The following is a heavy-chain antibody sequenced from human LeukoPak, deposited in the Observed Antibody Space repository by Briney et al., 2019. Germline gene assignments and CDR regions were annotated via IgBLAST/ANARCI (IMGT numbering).Heavy chain of an antibody. D-gene: IGHD6-6*01. J-gene: IGHJ4*02. CDR3: AKDPEYSSSSSFDY. CDR2: IWYDGSNK. Sequence: GGSLRLSCAVSGFSFSNYGMHWVRQAPGRGLEWVAVIWYDGSNKYYADSVKGRFTISRDNSKNTLYLQMNSLRVEDTAVYYCAKDPEYSSSSSFDYWGQGTLVTVSS. CDR1: GFSFSNYG. V-gene: IGHV3-33*06.